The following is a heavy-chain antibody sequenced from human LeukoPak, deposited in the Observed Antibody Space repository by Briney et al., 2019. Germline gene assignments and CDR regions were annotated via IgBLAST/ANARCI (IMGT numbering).Heavy chain of an antibody. V-gene: IGHV1-69*13. J-gene: IGHJ6*02. CDR1: GGTFSSYA. CDR2: IIPIFGTA. CDR3: ARHHGSGSPSYYYYGMDV. Sequence: SVKVSCKASGGTFSSYAISWVRQAPGQGLEWMGGIIPIFGTANYAQKFQGRVTITADESTSTAYMELSSLRSEDTAVYYCARHHGSGSPSYYYYGMDVWGQETTVTVSS. D-gene: IGHD3-10*01.